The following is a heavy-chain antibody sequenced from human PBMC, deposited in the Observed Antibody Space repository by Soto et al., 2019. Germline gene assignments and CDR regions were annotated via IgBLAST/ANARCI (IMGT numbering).Heavy chain of an antibody. Sequence: LSLTCGVSGGTVASSHWWSWVRQSPGRGLEWIGNVYHTGDTNFNPSLQSRVTFSVDKSNNQFSLRLTSVTAADTAVYFCAREIVTAGGNNYFDPWGPGTLVTVSS. V-gene: IGHV4-4*01. CDR1: GGTVASSHW. CDR2: VYHTGDT. CDR3: AREIVTAGGNNYFDP. D-gene: IGHD2-21*02. J-gene: IGHJ5*02.